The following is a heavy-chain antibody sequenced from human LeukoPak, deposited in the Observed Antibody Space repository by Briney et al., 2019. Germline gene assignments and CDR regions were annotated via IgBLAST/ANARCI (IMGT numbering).Heavy chain of an antibody. CDR1: GYTFTSYG. J-gene: IGHJ4*02. CDR3: ARGFAHYDSSNYDY. CDR2: ISVYNGNT. D-gene: IGHD3-22*01. Sequence: ASVKVSCKASGYTFTSYGISWVRQAPGQGLGWMGWISVYNGNTNYAQKLQGRVTMTTDTSTSTAYMELRSLRSDDTAVYYCARGFAHYDSSNYDYWGQGTLVTVFS. V-gene: IGHV1-18*01.